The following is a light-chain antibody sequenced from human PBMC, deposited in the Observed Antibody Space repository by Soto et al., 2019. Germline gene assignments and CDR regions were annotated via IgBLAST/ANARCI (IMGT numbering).Light chain of an antibody. V-gene: IGKV3-11*01. Sequence: EIVLTQSPATLSLSPGERATLSCRASQNVSSYLAWYQQKPGQAPRLLIYDASNRATGIPARFSGSGSGTDFTLTISSLEPEDFAVYYCQQRSNWPRALTFGGGTKVEIK. CDR2: DAS. CDR1: QNVSSY. CDR3: QQRSNWPRALT. J-gene: IGKJ4*01.